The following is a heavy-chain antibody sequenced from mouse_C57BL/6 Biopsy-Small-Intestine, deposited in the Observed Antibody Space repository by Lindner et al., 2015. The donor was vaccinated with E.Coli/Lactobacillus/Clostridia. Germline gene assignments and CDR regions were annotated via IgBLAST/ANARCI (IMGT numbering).Heavy chain of an antibody. Sequence: VQLQESGAGLVKPGASVKLSCKASGYIFTEYTIHWVKQRSGQGLEWIGWFYPASGSIKYNEKFKDKATLTADKSSSTVYMELSRLTSEDSAVYFCTRHEEAGLLGAWFAYWGQGTLVTVSA. CDR2: FYPASGSI. D-gene: IGHD1-1*01. CDR1: GYIFTEYT. CDR3: TRHEEAGLLGAWFAY. V-gene: IGHV1-62-2*01. J-gene: IGHJ3*01.